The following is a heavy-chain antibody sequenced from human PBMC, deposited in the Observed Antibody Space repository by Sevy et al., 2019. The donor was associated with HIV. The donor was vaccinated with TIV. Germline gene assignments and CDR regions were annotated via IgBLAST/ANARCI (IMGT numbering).Heavy chain of an antibody. CDR3: AKDRSKTPHYMDV. J-gene: IGHJ6*03. Sequence: GGSLRLSCAASGFTFDDYAMHWVRQAPGKGLEWVSGISWNSGSIGYADSVKGRFTISRDNAKNSLYLQMNSLRAEDTALYYCAKDRSKTPHYMDVWGKGTTVTVSS. CDR1: GFTFDDYA. CDR2: ISWNSGSI. V-gene: IGHV3-9*01.